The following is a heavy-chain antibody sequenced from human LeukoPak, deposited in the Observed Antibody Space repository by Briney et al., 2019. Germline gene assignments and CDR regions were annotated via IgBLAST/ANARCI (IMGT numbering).Heavy chain of an antibody. CDR3: AKGGGEYYDSSGYVDY. CDR2: ISGSGGST. D-gene: IGHD3-22*01. J-gene: IGHJ4*02. CDR1: GFTFSSYA. V-gene: IGHV3-23*01. Sequence: PGGSLRLSCAASGFTFSSYAMSWVRQAPGKGLEWVSAISGSGGSTYYADPVKGRFTISRDNSKNTLYLQMNSLRAEDTAVYYCAKGGGEYYDSSGYVDYWGQGTLVTVSS.